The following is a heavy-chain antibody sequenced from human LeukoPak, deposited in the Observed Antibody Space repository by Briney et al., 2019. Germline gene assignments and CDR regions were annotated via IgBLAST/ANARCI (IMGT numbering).Heavy chain of an antibody. Sequence: GGSLRLSCAASGFTFRDYSMNWVRHVPGKGLEWISSMSSRGTYIYYADAAEGRFTISRDNTQSSVFLQMNSLRVDDTAIYYCARELSWGFSFDYWGQGTLATVSS. CDR2: MSSRGTYI. V-gene: IGHV3-21*01. CDR3: ARELSWGFSFDY. D-gene: IGHD3-10*01. CDR1: GFTFRDYS. J-gene: IGHJ4*02.